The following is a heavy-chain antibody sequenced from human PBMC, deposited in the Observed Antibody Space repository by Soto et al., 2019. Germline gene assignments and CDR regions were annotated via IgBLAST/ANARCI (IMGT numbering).Heavy chain of an antibody. J-gene: IGHJ1*01. CDR3: AMTVIAPRPYLEP. Sequence: QVQLQESGPGLVKPSETLSLTCSVSGDSISRKYWSWLRQPAGGGLEWIGRIYTTGATNYNSSLKSRGSMSVDTSKNQFSLRLTSVTAADTAVYFCAMTVIAPRPYLEPCGQGLLVTVSS. CDR2: IYTTGAT. V-gene: IGHV4-4*07. CDR1: GDSISRKY. D-gene: IGHD2-2*01.